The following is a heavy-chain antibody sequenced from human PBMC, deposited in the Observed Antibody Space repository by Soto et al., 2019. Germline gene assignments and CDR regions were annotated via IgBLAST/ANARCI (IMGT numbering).Heavy chain of an antibody. Sequence: GASVKVSCKASGYTFTSYAMHWVRQAPGQRLDWMGWINAGNGNTKYSQKFQGRVTITRDTSASTAYMELSSLRSEDTAVYYCARDHGDYYYGSGSHNWFDPWGQGTLVTVSS. V-gene: IGHV1-3*01. D-gene: IGHD3-10*01. CDR2: INAGNGNT. CDR3: ARDHGDYYYGSGSHNWFDP. J-gene: IGHJ5*02. CDR1: GYTFTSYA.